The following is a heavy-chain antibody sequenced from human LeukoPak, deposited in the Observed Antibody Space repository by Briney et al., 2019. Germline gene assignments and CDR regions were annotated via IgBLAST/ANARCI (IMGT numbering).Heavy chain of an antibody. J-gene: IGHJ6*02. CDR1: GGSISSSSYY. CDR3: ARENWNYGSSMDV. D-gene: IGHD1-7*01. CDR2: IYYSGST. V-gene: IGHV4-39*07. Sequence: PSETLSLTCTVSGGSISSSSYYWGWIRKPPGKGLEWIGRIYYSGSTYYNPSLNSRVTVSVDTSKNQCSLKLSPVTAADAAVYYCARENWNYGSSMDVWGQGTTVTVSS.